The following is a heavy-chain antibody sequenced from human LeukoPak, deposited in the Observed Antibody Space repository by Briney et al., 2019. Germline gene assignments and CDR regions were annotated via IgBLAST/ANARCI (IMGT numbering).Heavy chain of an antibody. CDR2: IYYSGST. V-gene: IGHV4-59*01. CDR3: ARSYYDFWSGYCFDY. CDR1: GGSISSYY. Sequence: TASETLSLTCTVSGGSISSYYWSWIRQPPGKGLEWIGYIYYSGSTNYNPSLKSRVTISVDTSKNQFSLKLSSVTAADTAVYYCARSYYDFWSGYCFDYWGQGTLVTVSS. D-gene: IGHD3-3*01. J-gene: IGHJ4*02.